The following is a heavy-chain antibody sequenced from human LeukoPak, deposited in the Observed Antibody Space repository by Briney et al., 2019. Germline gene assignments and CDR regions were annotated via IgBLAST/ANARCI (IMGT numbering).Heavy chain of an antibody. CDR1: GFTFSSAW. CDR3: TTDAGYSSRWYNY. CDR2: VKSKSDGGTT. V-gene: IGHV3-15*01. D-gene: IGHD6-13*01. J-gene: IGHJ4*02. Sequence: GGSLRLSCAASGFTFSSAWMSWVRQAPGKGLEWIGRVKSKSDGGTTDYAAPVKGRFIISRDDSKNTLYLQMNSLKTEDTAVYYCTTDAGYSSRWYNYWGQGILVTVSS.